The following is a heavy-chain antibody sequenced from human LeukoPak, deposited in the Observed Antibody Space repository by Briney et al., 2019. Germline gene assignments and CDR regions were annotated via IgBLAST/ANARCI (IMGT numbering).Heavy chain of an antibody. Sequence: GGSLRLSCAASGFNFRDAAMTWVRQAPGKGLEWVSLISFSGDNSYYADSVKGRFTISRDNSKNTLSLQMNSLRAEDTAVYYCARATRIYSSGWYYSFDYWGQGTLVTVSS. CDR2: ISFSGDNS. CDR3: ARATRIYSSGWYYSFDY. V-gene: IGHV3-23*01. CDR1: GFNFRDAA. J-gene: IGHJ4*02. D-gene: IGHD6-19*01.